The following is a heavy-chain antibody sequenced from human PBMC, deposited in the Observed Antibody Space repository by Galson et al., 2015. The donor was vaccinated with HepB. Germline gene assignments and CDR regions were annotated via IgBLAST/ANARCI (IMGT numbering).Heavy chain of an antibody. Sequence: ETLSLTCAVSGYSISSSNWWGWIRQPPGKGLEWIGYIYYSGSTYYNPSLKSRVTMSVDTSKNQFSLKLSSVTAVDTAVYYCARGPQRGAFDIWGQGTMVTVSS. V-gene: IGHV4-28*01. J-gene: IGHJ3*02. CDR1: GYSISSSNW. D-gene: IGHD1-1*01. CDR3: ARGPQRGAFDI. CDR2: IYYSGST.